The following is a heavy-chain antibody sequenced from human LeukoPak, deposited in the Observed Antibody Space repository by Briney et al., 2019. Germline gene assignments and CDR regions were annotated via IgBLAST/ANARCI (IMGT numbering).Heavy chain of an antibody. CDR3: AKVYDSSGYLFDY. D-gene: IGHD3-22*01. J-gene: IGHJ4*02. CDR1: GFTFSSYA. Sequence: GGSLRLSCAASGFTFSSYAMSWVRQAPGKGLEWVSAISGSGGSTYYADSVKGRFTISRNNSKNTLYLQMNSLRAEDTAVYYCAKVYDSSGYLFDYWGQGTLVTVSS. V-gene: IGHV3-23*01. CDR2: ISGSGGST.